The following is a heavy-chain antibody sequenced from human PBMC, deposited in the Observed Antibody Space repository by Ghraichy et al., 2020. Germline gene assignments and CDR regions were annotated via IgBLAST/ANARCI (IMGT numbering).Heavy chain of an antibody. V-gene: IGHV3-53*01. CDR3: ARDLGPRFGWFDP. Sequence: GESLNISCAASGFTVSSNCMSWVRQAPGKGLEWVSVIYSGGSTYYADSVKGRFTISRDNSKNTLYLQMNSLRAEDTAVYYCARDLGPRFGWFDPWGQGTLVTVSS. CDR1: GFTVSSNC. CDR2: IYSGGST. D-gene: IGHD3-10*01. J-gene: IGHJ5*02.